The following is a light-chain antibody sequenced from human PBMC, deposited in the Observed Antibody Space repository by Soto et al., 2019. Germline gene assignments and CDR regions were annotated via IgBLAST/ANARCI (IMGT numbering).Light chain of an antibody. CDR1: QSLVYSDGDSY. CDR3: MQGTHWPYT. Sequence: VLAQSPATLSLSPGERATLSCRSSQSLVYSDGDSYLNWFQQRPGQSPRRLIYKVSNRDSGVPDRFSGSGSGTDFTLKITRVEAEDVGVYYCMQGTHWPYTFGQGTKLEIK. V-gene: IGKV2-30*01. CDR2: KVS. J-gene: IGKJ2*01.